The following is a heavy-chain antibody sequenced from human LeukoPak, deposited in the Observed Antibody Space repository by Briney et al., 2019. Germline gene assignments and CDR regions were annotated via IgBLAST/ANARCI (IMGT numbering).Heavy chain of an antibody. V-gene: IGHV3-30*02. D-gene: IGHD2-2*01. Sequence: GGSLRLSCAVSGFTFSSYGMHWVRQAPGKGLEWVAVIWYDGSNKYYADSVKGRFTISRDNSKNTLYLQMNSLRAEDTAVYYCAKDLGVVDDYWGQGTLVTVSS. J-gene: IGHJ4*02. CDR1: GFTFSSYG. CDR3: AKDLGVVDDY. CDR2: IWYDGSNK.